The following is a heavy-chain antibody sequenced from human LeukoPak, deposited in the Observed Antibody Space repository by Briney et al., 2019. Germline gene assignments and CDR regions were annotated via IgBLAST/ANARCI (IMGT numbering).Heavy chain of an antibody. J-gene: IGHJ3*02. CDR1: GGSISSYY. Sequence: PSETLSLTCTVSGGSISSYYWSWIRQPPGKGLEWIGYIYYSGSTNYNPSLKSRVTISVDTSKNQFSLKLSSVTAADTAVYYCASGTVSRFGELFSKRYAFDIWGQGTMVTVSS. CDR3: ASGTVSRFGELFSKRYAFDI. D-gene: IGHD3-10*01. CDR2: IYYSGST. V-gene: IGHV4-59*01.